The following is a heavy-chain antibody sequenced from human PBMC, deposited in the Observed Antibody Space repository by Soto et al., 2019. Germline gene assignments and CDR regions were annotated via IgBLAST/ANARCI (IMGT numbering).Heavy chain of an antibody. V-gene: IGHV1-69*06. CDR2: IIPIFGTA. CDR3: ARDYGLHGGRRFDP. J-gene: IGHJ5*02. CDR1: GGTFSSYA. Sequence: QVQLVQSGAEVKKPGSSVKVSCKASGGTFSSYAISWVRQAPGQGLEWMGGIIPIFGTANYAQKFQGRVTITADKSTSTAYMELSSLRSEDTDVYHCARDYGLHGGRRFDPWGQGTLVTVSS. D-gene: IGHD4-17*01.